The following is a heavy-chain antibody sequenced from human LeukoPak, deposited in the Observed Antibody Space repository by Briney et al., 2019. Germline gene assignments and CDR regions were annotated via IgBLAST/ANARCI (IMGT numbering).Heavy chain of an antibody. V-gene: IGHV3-30*02. CDR3: AKGRGWEASYYYYYMDV. D-gene: IGHD1-26*01. CDR1: GFTFSSYG. CDR2: IRYDGSNK. Sequence: GGSLRLSCASSGFTFSSYGMHWVRQAPGKGLEWVAVIRYDGSNKYYTDSVRGRLTISRDNSKNTLYLQINSLSEVDTHGYYCAKGRGWEASYYYYYMDVWGKGTTVTISS. J-gene: IGHJ6*03.